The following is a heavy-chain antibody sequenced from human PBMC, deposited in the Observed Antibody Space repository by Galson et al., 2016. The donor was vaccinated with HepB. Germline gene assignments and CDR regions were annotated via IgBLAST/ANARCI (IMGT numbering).Heavy chain of an antibody. CDR1: GFTFSDHY. CDR3: VRVLKGGATTSFDY. J-gene: IGHJ4*02. V-gene: IGHV3-72*01. D-gene: IGHD4/OR15-4a*01. CDR2: SRNKVKSYTT. Sequence: SLRLSCAASGFTFSDHYMDWVRQAPGKGLEWVDRSRNKVKSYTTEYAASVKDRFINSRDDSKNSVYLQMYSLKIEDTAVYYCVRVLKGGATTSFDYWGQGTLVSVSS.